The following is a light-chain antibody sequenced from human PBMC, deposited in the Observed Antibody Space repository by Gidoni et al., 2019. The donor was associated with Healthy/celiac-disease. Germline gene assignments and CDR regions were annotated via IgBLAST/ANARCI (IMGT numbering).Light chain of an antibody. CDR1: QSVSSSY. J-gene: IGKJ3*01. Sequence: EPVLTQSPGTLSLSPGERATLTCRASQSVSSSYLAWYQQKPGQAPRLLIYGASSRAPGIPDRFSGSGSGTDFTLTISRLEPEDFAVYYCQQYGSSPITFGPGTKVDIK. CDR3: QQYGSSPIT. V-gene: IGKV3-20*01. CDR2: GAS.